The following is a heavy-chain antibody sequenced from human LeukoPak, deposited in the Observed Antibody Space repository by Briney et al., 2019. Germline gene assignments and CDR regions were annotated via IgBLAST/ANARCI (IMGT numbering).Heavy chain of an antibody. CDR3: ASRKPPYYYGSGSYYSWFDP. V-gene: IGHV4-34*01. CDR2: MNHSGST. Sequence: PSETLSLTCAVYGGSFSGYYWSWIRQPPGKGLEWIGEMNHSGSTNYNPSLKSRVTISVDTSKNQFSLKLSSVTAADTAVYYCASRKPPYYYGSGSYYSWFDPWGQGTLVTVSS. J-gene: IGHJ5*02. D-gene: IGHD3-10*01. CDR1: GGSFSGYY.